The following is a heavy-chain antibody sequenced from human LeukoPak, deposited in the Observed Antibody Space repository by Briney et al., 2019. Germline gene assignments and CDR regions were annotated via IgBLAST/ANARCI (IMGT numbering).Heavy chain of an antibody. J-gene: IGHJ4*02. CDR1: GFTFGEYG. CDR3: TLTMIVVARSHFDY. D-gene: IGHD3-22*01. CDR2: IRSKGHGGTT. V-gene: IGHV3-49*04. Sequence: GGSLRLSCTASGFTFGEYGMSWVRQAPGKGLEWIGFIRSKGHGGTTEYAASVKGRFTISRDDSKSIAYLQLNSLKIEDTAVYYCTLTMIVVARSHFDYWGQGTLVTVSS.